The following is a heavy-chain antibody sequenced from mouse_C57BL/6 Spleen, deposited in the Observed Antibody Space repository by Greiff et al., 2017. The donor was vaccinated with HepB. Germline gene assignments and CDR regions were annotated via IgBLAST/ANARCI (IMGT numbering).Heavy chain of an antibody. CDR1: GFTFSDYY. J-gene: IGHJ4*01. D-gene: IGHD1-1*01. V-gene: IGHV5-12*01. CDR3: ARRGATKYYYAMDY. Sequence: EVHLVESGGGLVQPGGSLKLSCAASGFTFSDYYMYWVRQTPEKSLEWVAYISNGGGSTYYPDTVKGRFTISRDNAKNTLYLQMSRLKSEDTAMYYCARRGATKYYYAMDYWGQGTSVTVSS. CDR2: ISNGGGST.